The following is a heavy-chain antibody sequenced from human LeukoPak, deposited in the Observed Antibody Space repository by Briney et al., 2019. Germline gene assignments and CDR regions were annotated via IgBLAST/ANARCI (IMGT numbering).Heavy chain of an antibody. D-gene: IGHD3-22*01. CDR1: GFTFSSYA. J-gene: IGHJ4*02. V-gene: IGHV3-30-3*01. CDR2: ISYDGSNK. CDR3: ARASSGYDPFDY. Sequence: PGRSLRLSCAASGFTFSSYAMHWVRQAPGKGLEWVAVISYDGSNKYYADSVKGRFTISRDNSKNTLYLQMNSLRAEDTAVYYCARASSGYDPFDYWGQGTLVTVSS.